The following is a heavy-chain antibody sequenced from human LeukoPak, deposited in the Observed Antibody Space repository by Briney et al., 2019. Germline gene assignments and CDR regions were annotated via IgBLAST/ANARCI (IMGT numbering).Heavy chain of an antibody. CDR2: ISGSDGST. D-gene: IGHD5-18*01. V-gene: IGHV3-23*01. Sequence: GGSLRLSCAASGFSFSTYGMTWVRQAPGKGLEWVSGISGSDGSTYYADSVKGRFIISRDNSKNTLYLQMNSLRAEDTAVYYCARGVRGYSYGSRFDYWGQGTLVTVSS. J-gene: IGHJ4*02. CDR1: GFSFSTYG. CDR3: ARGVRGYSYGSRFDY.